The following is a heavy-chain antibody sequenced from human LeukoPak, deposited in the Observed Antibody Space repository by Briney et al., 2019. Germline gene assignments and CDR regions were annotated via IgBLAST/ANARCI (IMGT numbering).Heavy chain of an antibody. CDR1: GGSVSSGSYY. CDR3: ASFDYGSGIIPD. V-gene: IGHV4-61*01. CDR2: IYYSGST. D-gene: IGHD3-10*01. Sequence: SETLSLTCTVSGGSVSSGSYYWSWIRQPPGKGLEWIGYIYYSGSTNYNPSLKSRVTISVDTSKNQFSLKLSSVTAADTAVYYCASFDYGSGIIPDWGQGTLVTVSS. J-gene: IGHJ4*02.